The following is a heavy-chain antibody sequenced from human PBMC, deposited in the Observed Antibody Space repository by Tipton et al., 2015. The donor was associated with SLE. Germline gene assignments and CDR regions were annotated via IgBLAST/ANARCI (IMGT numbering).Heavy chain of an antibody. CDR1: GYSISSGYY. D-gene: IGHD4-23*01. CDR3: ATFYGGNPGAFDI. J-gene: IGHJ3*02. Sequence: GLVKPSETLSLTCAVSGYSISSGYYWGWIRQPPGKGLEWIGSIYHSGSTYYNPSLKSRVTISVDTSKNQFSLKLSSVTAADTAVYYCATFYGGNPGAFDIWGQGTMVTVSS. V-gene: IGHV4-38-2*01. CDR2: IYHSGST.